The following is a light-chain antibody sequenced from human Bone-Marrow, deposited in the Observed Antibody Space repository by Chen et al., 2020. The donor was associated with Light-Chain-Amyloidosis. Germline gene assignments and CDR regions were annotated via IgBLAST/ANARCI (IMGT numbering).Light chain of an antibody. CDR1: DLPTKY. Sequence: SYELTQPPSVSAYPGQPARNTCSGDDLPTKYAYWYQQTPGQAPVLVIHRDTERPSGISERFSGSSSGTKAKLTISGVQAEDEADYHCQSADSSGTYEVIFGGGTKLTVL. CDR2: RDT. CDR3: QSADSSGTYEVI. V-gene: IGLV3-25*03. J-gene: IGLJ2*01.